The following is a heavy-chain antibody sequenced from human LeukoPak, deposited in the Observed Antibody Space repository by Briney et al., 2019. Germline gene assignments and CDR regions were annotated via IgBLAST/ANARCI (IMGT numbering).Heavy chain of an antibody. CDR3: AILRGTFNN. CDR1: GYTFSTYA. J-gene: IGHJ4*02. CDR2: INAGNGHT. Sequence: ASVKVSCKASGYTFSTYAIHWVRQAPGQGLEWMGWINAGNGHTKYSQKFQGRVTITRDTSASTAYMELSSLRSEDTAIYYCAILRGTFNNWGQGTQVTVSS. V-gene: IGHV1-3*01. D-gene: IGHD3-16*01.